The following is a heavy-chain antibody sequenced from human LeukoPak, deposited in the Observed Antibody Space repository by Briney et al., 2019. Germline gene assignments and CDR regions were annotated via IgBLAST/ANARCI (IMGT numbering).Heavy chain of an antibody. CDR1: GFTFSSYG. CDR2: ISSSSSYI. CDR3: ARGSGEWLLTKYDWFDP. J-gene: IGHJ5*02. V-gene: IGHV3-21*01. D-gene: IGHD3-3*01. Sequence: TGGSLRLSCAASGFTFSSYGMSWVRQAPGKGLEWISSISSSSSYIYYADSVKGRFTISRDNAKNSLYLQMNSLRAEDTAVYYCARGSGEWLLTKYDWFDPWGQGTLVTVSS.